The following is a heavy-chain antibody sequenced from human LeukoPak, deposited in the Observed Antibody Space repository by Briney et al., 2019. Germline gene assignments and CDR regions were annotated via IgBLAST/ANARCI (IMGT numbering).Heavy chain of an antibody. CDR2: INTDGSST. Sequence: PGGSLRLSCAASGFTFSSYRMHWVRQAPGKGLVWVSRINTDGSSTTYADSVKGRFTISRDNAKNTLYLQMNSLRVEDTAVYFCARGWYYGMDVWGQGTTVIVSS. V-gene: IGHV3-74*01. CDR3: ARGWYYGMDV. CDR1: GFTFSSYR. D-gene: IGHD2-15*01. J-gene: IGHJ6*02.